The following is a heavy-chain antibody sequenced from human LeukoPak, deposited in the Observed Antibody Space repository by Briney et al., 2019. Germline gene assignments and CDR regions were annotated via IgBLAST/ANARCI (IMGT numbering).Heavy chain of an antibody. V-gene: IGHV3-11*04. CDR3: ARGSEGCDYSNYGFDY. CDR2: ISISSNTI. D-gene: IGHD4-11*01. J-gene: IGHJ4*02. Sequence: GGSLRLSCTASGFNFSDYYMSWIRQAPGKGLEWISYISISSNTIYYADSVKGRFTISRDDAKNSLYLQMNSLRAEDTAVYYCARGSEGCDYSNYGFDYWGQGTLVTVSS. CDR1: GFNFSDYY.